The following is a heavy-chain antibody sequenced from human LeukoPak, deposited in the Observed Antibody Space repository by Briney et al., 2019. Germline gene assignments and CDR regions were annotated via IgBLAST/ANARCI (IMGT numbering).Heavy chain of an antibody. Sequence: PGRSLRLSCAASGFTFSSYAVHWVRQAPGKGLEWVAVISYGGSNKYYADSVKGRFTISRDNSKNTLYLQMNSLRAEDTAVYYCAREPLYNNGWQRHFDSWGQGTLVTVSS. V-gene: IGHV3-30-3*01. J-gene: IGHJ4*02. CDR2: ISYGGSNK. D-gene: IGHD6-19*01. CDR1: GFTFSSYA. CDR3: AREPLYNNGWQRHFDS.